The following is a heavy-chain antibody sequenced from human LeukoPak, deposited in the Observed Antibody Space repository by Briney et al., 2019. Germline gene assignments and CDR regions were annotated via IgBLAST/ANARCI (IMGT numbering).Heavy chain of an antibody. V-gene: IGHV4-34*01. CDR2: INHSGST. CDR1: GGSISSYY. D-gene: IGHD3-3*01. CDR3: ARDYDFWSGTPYGMDV. J-gene: IGHJ6*02. Sequence: PSETLSLTCTVSGGSISSYYWSWIRQPPGKGLEWIGEINHSGSTNYNPSLKSRVTISVDTSKNHFSLKLSSVTAADTAVYCCARDYDFWSGTPYGMDVWGQGTTVTVSS.